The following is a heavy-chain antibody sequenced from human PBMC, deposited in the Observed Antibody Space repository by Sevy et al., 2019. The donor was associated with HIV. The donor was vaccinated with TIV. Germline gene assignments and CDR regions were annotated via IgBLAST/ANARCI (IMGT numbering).Heavy chain of an antibody. J-gene: IGHJ3*02. CDR2: ITPDGSEG. V-gene: IGHV3-7*04. Sequence: GGSLRLSCAASGFTFSNYWMSWVRQAPGKGLEWVANITPDGSEGYYLGSVKGRFTISRDNAKNSLYLQMDSLRAGDTAVYFCARGDYYDTSGYYTDAFDIWGQGTMVTVSS. CDR1: GFTFSNYW. CDR3: ARGDYYDTSGYYTDAFDI. D-gene: IGHD3-22*01.